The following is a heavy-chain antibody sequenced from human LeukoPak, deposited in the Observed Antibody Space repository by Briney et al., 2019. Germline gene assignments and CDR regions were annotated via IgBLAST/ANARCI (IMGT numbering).Heavy chain of an antibody. CDR2: ITWNGDKT. J-gene: IGHJ5*02. CDR3: ARDPFCSSSTGCYFEDWFDP. D-gene: IGHD2-2*01. Sequence: AGGSLRLSCTASGFNFDDYDMSWVRHVPGKGLEWVSGITWNGDKTVYADSVRGRFAISRDNTKKSLYLQMSSLRAEDTALYYCARDPFCSSSTGCYFEDWFDPWGPGTLVTVSS. CDR1: GFNFDDYD. V-gene: IGHV3-20*04.